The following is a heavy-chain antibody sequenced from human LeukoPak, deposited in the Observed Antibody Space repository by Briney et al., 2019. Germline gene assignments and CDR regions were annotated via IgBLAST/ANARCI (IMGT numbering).Heavy chain of an antibody. CDR1: GGSISSYY. V-gene: IGHV4-59*01. Sequence: SETLSLTCTVSGGSISSYYWSWIRQPPGKGLEWIGYIYYSGSTNYNPSLKSRVTISVDTSKNQFSLKLTSVTAADTAVYYCARARGATIFQSAFDIWGQGTMVTVSS. D-gene: IGHD5-24*01. CDR2: IYYSGST. CDR3: ARARGATIFQSAFDI. J-gene: IGHJ3*02.